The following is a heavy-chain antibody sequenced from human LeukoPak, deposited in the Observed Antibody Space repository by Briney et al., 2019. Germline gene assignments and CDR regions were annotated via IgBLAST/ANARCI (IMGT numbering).Heavy chain of an antibody. J-gene: IGHJ5*02. CDR2: INPNSGGT. CDR3: ARRFFRSSSWGNNWFDP. V-gene: IGHV1-2*02. Sequence: ASVKVSCKASGYTFTGYYMHWVRQAPGQGLEWMGWINPNSGGTNYAQKFQGRVTMTRDTSISTAYMELSRLRSDDTAVYYCARRFFRSSSWGNNWFDPWGQGTLVTVSS. D-gene: IGHD6-13*01. CDR1: GYTFTGYY.